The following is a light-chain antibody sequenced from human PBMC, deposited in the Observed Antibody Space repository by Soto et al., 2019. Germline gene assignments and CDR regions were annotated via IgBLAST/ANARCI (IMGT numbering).Light chain of an antibody. V-gene: IGKV3-15*01. CDR2: GAS. J-gene: IGKJ4*01. CDR3: QQYNNCPPLT. CDR1: QSVSSN. Sequence: EIVMTQSPATLSVSPGERATLSCRASQSVSSNLAWYQQKPGQAPRLIIYGASTRATGIPARFIGSGSGTEFTLTISSLQSEDFAVYYWQQYNNCPPLTFGGGTKVEIK.